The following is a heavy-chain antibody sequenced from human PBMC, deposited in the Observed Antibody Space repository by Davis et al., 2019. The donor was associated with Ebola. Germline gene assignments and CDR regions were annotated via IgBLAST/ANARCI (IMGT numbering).Heavy chain of an antibody. CDR3: ARDPPYDQGYDY. J-gene: IGHJ4*02. CDR1: GDSVSSNRAA. CDR2: TYYRSKWFV. V-gene: IGHV6-1*01. D-gene: IGHD3-22*01. Sequence: MPSETLSLTCALSGDSVSSNRAARNWIRQSPSRGLEWLGRTYYRSKWFVDYAVSVKSRITINPDTSKNQFSLQLTSVTPEDTAVYYCARDPPYDQGYDYWGQGTLVTVSS.